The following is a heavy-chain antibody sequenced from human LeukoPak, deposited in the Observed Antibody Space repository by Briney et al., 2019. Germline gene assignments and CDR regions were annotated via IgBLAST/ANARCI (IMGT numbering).Heavy chain of an antibody. D-gene: IGHD4-17*01. CDR2: IYYSGST. CDR1: GGSISSYY. CDR3: AREGLYGDYVWSLDY. Sequence: SETLSLTCTVSGGSISSYYWSWIRQPPGKGLEWIGYIYYSGSTNYNPSLKSRVTISVDTSKNQFPLKLSSVTAADTAVYYCAREGLYGDYVWSLDYWGQGTLVTVSS. J-gene: IGHJ4*02. V-gene: IGHV4-59*01.